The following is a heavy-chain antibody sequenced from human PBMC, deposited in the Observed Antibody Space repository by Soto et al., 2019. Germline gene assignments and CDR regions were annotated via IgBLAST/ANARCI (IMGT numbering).Heavy chain of an antibody. CDR1: GYALTELS. V-gene: IGHV1-24*01. Sequence: ASVKVSCKVSGYALTELSMHWVRQAPGKGLEWMGGFDPEDGETIYAQKFQGRVTMTEDTSTDTAYMELSSLGSEDTAVYYCATDGASSGSSYYYYGMDVWSQGTTVTVSS. CDR2: FDPEDGET. J-gene: IGHJ6*02. CDR3: ATDGASSGSSYYYYGMDV. D-gene: IGHD1-26*01.